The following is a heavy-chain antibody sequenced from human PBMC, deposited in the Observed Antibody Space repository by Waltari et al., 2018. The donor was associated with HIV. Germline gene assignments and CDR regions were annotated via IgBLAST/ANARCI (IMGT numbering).Heavy chain of an antibody. CDR1: GFPLSSYW. CDR2: IKQDGSEK. CDR3: ARGGFYGSGSKVN. D-gene: IGHD3-10*01. J-gene: IGHJ4*02. V-gene: IGHV3-7*04. Sequence: EVQLVESGGGLVQPGGSLSLSCAASGFPLSSYWMSWVRQAPGKGLEWVANIKQDGSEKYYVDSVKGRFTISRDNAENSLYLQMNSLRAEDTAVYYCARGGFYGSGSKVNWGQGTLVTVSS.